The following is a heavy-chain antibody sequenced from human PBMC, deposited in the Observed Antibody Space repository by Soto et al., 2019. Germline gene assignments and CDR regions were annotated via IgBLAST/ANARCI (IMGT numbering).Heavy chain of an antibody. Sequence: EVQLSPSGGGLVQRGGSLRLSCEGSGFTFGDYGINWVRQAPGKGLEWVSGISGSGNQIDYSDSVEGRFTVSRDNSKNTVFLQMNGLSAGDTAVYFCAKNQDWNRPDPGAFDVWGQGTMVTVSS. D-gene: IGHD1-1*01. CDR1: GFTFGDYG. CDR2: ISGSGNQI. CDR3: AKNQDWNRPDPGAFDV. J-gene: IGHJ3*01. V-gene: IGHV3-23*01.